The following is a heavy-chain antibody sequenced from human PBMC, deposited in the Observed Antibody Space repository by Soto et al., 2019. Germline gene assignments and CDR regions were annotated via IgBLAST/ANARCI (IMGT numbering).Heavy chain of an antibody. CDR1: GYTFTGYY. V-gene: IGHV1-2*04. D-gene: IGHD5-18*01. CDR2: INPHRGGT. Sequence: GASVKVSCKASGYTFTGYYMNWVRQAPGQGLEWMGGINPHRGGTNYAQKFQGWVTITTDTSMSTAYMELSRLRSDDTAVYYCAVTGGLDAFAIWGQGTLVTVS. CDR3: AVTGGLDAFAI. J-gene: IGHJ3*02.